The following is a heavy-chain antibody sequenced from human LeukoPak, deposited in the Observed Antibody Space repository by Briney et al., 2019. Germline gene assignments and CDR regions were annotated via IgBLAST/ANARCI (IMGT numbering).Heavy chain of an antibody. CDR2: IKQDGGEK. Sequence: PGGSLRLSCTASGFTFSSYWMSWVRQSPGKGLEWVANIKQDGGEKYYVDSVKGRFTISRDNAKNSLSLQMNSLRAEDTAVYSCARVLPLTPYAFDVWGQGTMVTVSS. CDR3: ARVLPLTPYAFDV. V-gene: IGHV3-7*01. J-gene: IGHJ3*01. CDR1: GFTFSSYW.